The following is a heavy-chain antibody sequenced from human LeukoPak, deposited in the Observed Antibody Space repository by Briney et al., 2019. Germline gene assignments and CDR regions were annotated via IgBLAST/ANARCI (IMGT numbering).Heavy chain of an antibody. CDR1: GFTFSAYW. CDR2: ITSDGSSP. V-gene: IGHV3-74*01. J-gene: IGHJ2*01. CDR3: ARDFGGDRYFDL. D-gene: IGHD3-10*01. Sequence: GGSLRLSCVGSGFTFSAYWMHWVRQAPGKGLVWVSRITSDGSSPSYADSVKGRFTVSRGNAKNTLYLQMNSLRAEDTAMYYCARDFGGDRYFDLWGRGTLVTVSS.